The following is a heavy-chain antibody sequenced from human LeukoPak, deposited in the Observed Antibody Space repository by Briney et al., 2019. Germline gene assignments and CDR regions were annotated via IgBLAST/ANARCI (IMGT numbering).Heavy chain of an antibody. CDR2: IIPILGIA. J-gene: IGHJ4*02. D-gene: IGHD3-22*01. Sequence: ASVKVSCKASGYTFTSYGISWVRQAPGQGLEWMGRIIPILGIANYAQKFQGRVTITADKSTSTAYMELSSLRSEDTAVYYCAREATYYYDSSGYYYDYWGQGTLVTVSS. CDR1: GYTFTSYG. CDR3: AREATYYYDSSGYYYDY. V-gene: IGHV1-69*04.